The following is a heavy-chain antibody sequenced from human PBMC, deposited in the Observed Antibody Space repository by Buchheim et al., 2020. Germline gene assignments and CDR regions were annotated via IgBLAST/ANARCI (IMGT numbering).Heavy chain of an antibody. CDR1: GFAFSNYA. D-gene: IGHD3-22*01. CDR3: ARDSGSSTSGFNLFCY. J-gene: IGHJ4*02. CDR2: ISYDGSNK. V-gene: IGHV3-30-3*01. Sequence: QVQLVESGGGVVQPGRSLRLSCAASGFAFSNYAIHWVRQAPGKGLEWVAVISYDGSNKNYAGSVKGRFTIFRDNSKKTMYLHMDSLTSEDTAMYFCARDSGSSTSGFNLFCYWGQGTL.